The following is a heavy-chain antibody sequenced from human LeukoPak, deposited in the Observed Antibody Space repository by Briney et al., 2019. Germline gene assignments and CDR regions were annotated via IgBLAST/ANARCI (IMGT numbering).Heavy chain of an antibody. V-gene: IGHV4-4*02. J-gene: IGHJ4*02. CDR3: ARAIAARRRVGWDYFDY. D-gene: IGHD6-6*01. Sequence: ASETLSLTCAVSGGSINSRNWWSWVRQPPGKGLEWIGSIYHSGSTYYNPSLKSRITISVDTSKNQFSLKLSSVTAADTAVYFCARAIAARRRVGWDYFDYWGQGTLVTVSS. CDR2: IYHSGST. CDR1: GGSINSRNW.